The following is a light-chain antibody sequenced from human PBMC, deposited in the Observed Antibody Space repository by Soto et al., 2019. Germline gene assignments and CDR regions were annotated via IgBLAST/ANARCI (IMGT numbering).Light chain of an antibody. Sequence: DIQMTQSPSTLSASVGDRVTITCRASQSISSWLAWYQQKPGKAPKLLIYDASSLESGAPSRFSGSGSGTEFTLTINNLQPGDFATYFCQQGFSRPRTFGQGTKVDI. CDR3: QQGFSRPRT. CDR1: QSISSW. CDR2: DAS. J-gene: IGKJ1*01. V-gene: IGKV1-5*01.